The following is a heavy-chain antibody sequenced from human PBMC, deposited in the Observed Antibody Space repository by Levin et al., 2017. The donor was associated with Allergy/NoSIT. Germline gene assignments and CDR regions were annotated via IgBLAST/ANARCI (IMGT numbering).Heavy chain of an antibody. V-gene: IGHV3-21*01. CDR3: ARVLEDIVLMVYAGQRYYYYGMDV. CDR1: GFTFSSYS. Sequence: PGGSLRLSCAASGFTFSSYSMNWVRQAPGKGLEWVSSISSSSSYIYYADSVKGRFTISRDNAKNSLYLQMNSLRAEDTAVYYCARVLEDIVLMVYAGQRYYYYGMDVWGQGTTVTVSS. D-gene: IGHD2-8*01. CDR2: ISSSSSYI. J-gene: IGHJ6*02.